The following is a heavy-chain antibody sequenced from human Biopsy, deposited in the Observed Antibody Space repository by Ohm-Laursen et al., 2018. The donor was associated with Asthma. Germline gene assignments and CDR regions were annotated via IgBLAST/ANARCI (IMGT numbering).Heavy chain of an antibody. CDR1: GFPFTAYY. V-gene: IGHV1-2*04. CDR3: ARAPYNDAIDS. J-gene: IGHJ4*02. CDR2: IGLNTGDA. D-gene: IGHD1-14*01. Sequence: ASVKVSCKTSGFPFTAYYIHWVRQAPGQGLEWMGWIGLNTGDANLAQKFRGWVTMTRDTSISTAYLVLSGLKSHDTAVYYCARAPYNDAIDSWGQGTLVAVSS.